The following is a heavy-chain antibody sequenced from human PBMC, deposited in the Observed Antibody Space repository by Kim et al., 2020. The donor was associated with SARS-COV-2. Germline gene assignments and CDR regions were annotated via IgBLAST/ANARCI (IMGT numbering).Heavy chain of an antibody. D-gene: IGHD3-9*01. V-gene: IGHV3-21*01. J-gene: IGHJ4*02. Sequence: ADSVKGRFTISRDNAKNSLYLQINSLRAEDTAVYYCARLYYDILTGLTDYWGQGTLVTVSS. CDR3: ARLYYDILTGLTDY.